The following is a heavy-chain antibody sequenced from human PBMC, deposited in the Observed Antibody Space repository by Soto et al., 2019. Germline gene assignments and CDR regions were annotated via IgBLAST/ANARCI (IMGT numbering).Heavy chain of an antibody. D-gene: IGHD3-3*01. CDR2: IYYSGRT. V-gene: IGHV4-31*03. CDR3: ARDLYDFWSGSHWFERGYSGYDGHYCSTGSCYPFDY. CDR1: GGPLSRGGFY. Sequence: SETPSLTCTVSGGPLSRGGFYWGLIRQHPGEGPGGVWDIYYSGRTYYNPSLKSRVTISVDTSKNQFSLKLSSVTAADTAVYYCARDLYDFWSGSHWFERGYSGYDGHYCSTGSCYPFDYWGLGILVTVSS. J-gene: IGHJ4*02.